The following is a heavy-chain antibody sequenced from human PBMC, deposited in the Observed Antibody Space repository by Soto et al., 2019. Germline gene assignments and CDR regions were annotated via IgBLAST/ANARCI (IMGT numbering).Heavy chain of an antibody. V-gene: IGHV4-30-2*01. D-gene: IGHD3-22*01. CDR2: IYHSGST. CDR3: ARHSGYYDSSDFDY. J-gene: IGHJ4*02. CDR1: GGSISSGGYS. Sequence: SETLSLTCAVSGGSISSGGYSWSWIRQPPGKGLEWIGYIYHSGSTYYNPSLKSRVTISVDRSKNQFSLKLSSVTAADTAVYYCARHSGYYDSSDFDYWGQGTLVTVSS.